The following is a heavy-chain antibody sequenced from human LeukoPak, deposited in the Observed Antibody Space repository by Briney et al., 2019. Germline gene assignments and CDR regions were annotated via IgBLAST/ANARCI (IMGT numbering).Heavy chain of an antibody. Sequence: GGSLRLSCAASGFTFSTYSMNWVRQAPGKGLEWVSSISSRSNYASYANSVKGRFTISRDNAKNSLYLQMNSLRAEDTAVYYCARDHIVVVVAAYFDYWGQGTLVTVSS. CDR1: GFTFSTYS. V-gene: IGHV3-21*01. J-gene: IGHJ4*02. CDR2: ISSRSNYA. CDR3: ARDHIVVVVAAYFDY. D-gene: IGHD2-15*01.